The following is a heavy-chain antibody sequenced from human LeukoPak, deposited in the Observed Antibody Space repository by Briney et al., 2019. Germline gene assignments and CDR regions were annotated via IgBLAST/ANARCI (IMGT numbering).Heavy chain of an antibody. Sequence: SVKVSCNASGGTFSSYAISWVRQAPGQGLEWMGGIIPIFGTANYAQKFQGRVTITTDESTSTAYMELSSLRSEDTAVYYCASHYDSSGYYWAWGQGTLVTVSS. CDR3: ASHYDSSGYYWA. CDR1: GGTFSSYA. D-gene: IGHD3-22*01. V-gene: IGHV1-69*05. CDR2: IIPIFGTA. J-gene: IGHJ5*02.